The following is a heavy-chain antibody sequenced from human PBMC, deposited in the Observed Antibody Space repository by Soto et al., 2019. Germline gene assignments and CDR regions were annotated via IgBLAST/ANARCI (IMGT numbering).Heavy chain of an antibody. CDR2: IVPMFGTS. Sequence: AAAVKVSWKASGGTFSNHAISWVRQAPGQGLEWMGGIVPMFGTSNYAQKFQGRVTTTADKSTNTAYMELSSLTSEDTAVYYCARGDDFDYYYGVDCRGQGTTVTVSS. J-gene: IGHJ6*02. V-gene: IGHV1-69*06. D-gene: IGHD2-21*02. CDR3: ARGDDFDYYYGVDC. CDR1: GGTFSNHA.